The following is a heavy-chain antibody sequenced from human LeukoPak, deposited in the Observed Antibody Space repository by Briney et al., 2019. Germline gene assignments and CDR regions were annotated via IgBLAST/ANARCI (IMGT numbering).Heavy chain of an antibody. CDR1: GYSISSGYY. CDR3: ARVERIAAAGYYFDY. V-gene: IGHV4-38-2*02. D-gene: IGHD6-13*01. Sequence: PSETLSLTCTVSGYSISSGYYWGWIRQPPGKGLEWIGSIYHSGSTYYNPSLKSRVTISVDTSKNQFSLKLSSVTAADTAVYYCARVERIAAAGYYFDYWGQGTLVTVSS. J-gene: IGHJ4*02. CDR2: IYHSGST.